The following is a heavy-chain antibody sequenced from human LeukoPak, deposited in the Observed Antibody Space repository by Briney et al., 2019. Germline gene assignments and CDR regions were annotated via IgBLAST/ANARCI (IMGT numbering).Heavy chain of an antibody. Sequence: ASVKVSCKASGYTFRGYYMHWVRQAPAQGLEWMGWINPNSGGTNYAQKFQGRVTMTRDTSISTAYMELSRLRSDDTAVYYCARDPPAMDDSSGPPNNYWGQGTLVTVSS. CDR1: GYTFRGYY. CDR3: ARDPPAMDDSSGPPNNY. V-gene: IGHV1-2*02. D-gene: IGHD3-22*01. CDR2: INPNSGGT. J-gene: IGHJ4*02.